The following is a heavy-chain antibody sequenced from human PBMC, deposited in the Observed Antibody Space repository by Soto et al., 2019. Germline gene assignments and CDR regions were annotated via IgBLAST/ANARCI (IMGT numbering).Heavy chain of an antibody. CDR3: AGGRYGDY. J-gene: IGHJ4*02. CDR1: GYTFTSYG. CDR2: ISAHKGNT. Sequence: QVHLVQSGAEVKKPGASVKVSCNASGYTFTSYGITWVRQAPGQGLEWMGWISAHKGNTDYAQKLQGRVIVTRDTSTSTDYMELRSLRSDDTAVYYCAGGRYGDYWGQGALVTVSS. D-gene: IGHD1-1*01. V-gene: IGHV1-18*01.